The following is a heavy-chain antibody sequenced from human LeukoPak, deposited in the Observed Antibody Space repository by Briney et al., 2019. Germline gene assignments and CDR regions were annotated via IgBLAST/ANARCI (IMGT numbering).Heavy chain of an antibody. CDR2: ISYDGSNK. D-gene: IGHD6-19*01. V-gene: IGHV3-30*03. CDR1: GFTFSSYG. J-gene: IGHJ4*02. Sequence: GGSLRLSCAASGFTFSSYGMHWVRQAPGKGLEWVAVISYDGSNKYYADSVKGRFTISRDNSKNTLYLQMNSLRAEDTAVYYCARGHSSGWSPFDYWGQGTLVTVSS. CDR3: ARGHSSGWSPFDY.